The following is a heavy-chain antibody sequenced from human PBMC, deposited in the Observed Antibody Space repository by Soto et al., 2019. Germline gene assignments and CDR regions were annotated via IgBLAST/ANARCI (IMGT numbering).Heavy chain of an antibody. CDR2: ISANSGNT. CDR1: GYSFASCS. CDR3: ARGVGHCSTTTCFDVGWFEP. J-gene: IGHJ5*02. V-gene: IGHV1-18*01. Sequence: VSVEVCCKASGYSFASCSRSWVRHAHGQGLEWMGSISANSGNTNYAQKFQGRVTMTTDTSTSTAYMELRSLRSDDTAMYYCARGVGHCSTTTCFDVGWFEPWGQGTLDTVSS. D-gene: IGHD2-2*01.